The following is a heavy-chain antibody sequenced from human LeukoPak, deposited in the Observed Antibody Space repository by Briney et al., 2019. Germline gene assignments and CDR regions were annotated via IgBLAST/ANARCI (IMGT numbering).Heavy chain of an antibody. J-gene: IGHJ6*02. Sequence: SETLSLTCTVSGGSISYYYWSWIRQSPGKGLEWIGHIYYSGTTNYNPSLKSRVTISVDTSKNQFSLQLRSVTAADTAVYYCAREDPQTTVPEGMDVWGQGTTVTVSS. V-gene: IGHV4-59*01. CDR2: IYYSGTT. CDR3: AREDPQTTVPEGMDV. D-gene: IGHD4-17*01. CDR1: GGSISYYY.